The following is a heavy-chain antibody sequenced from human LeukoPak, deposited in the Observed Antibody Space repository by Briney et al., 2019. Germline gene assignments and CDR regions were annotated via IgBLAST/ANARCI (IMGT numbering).Heavy chain of an antibody. J-gene: IGHJ3*02. V-gene: IGHV3-33*01. Sequence: PGGSLRLSCAASGFTFSSYGMHWFRQAPGKGLEWVAVIWYDGSNKYYADSVKGRFTISRDNSKNTLYLQMNSLRAEDTAVYYCARGRLTAPVRTRDAFDIWGQGTMVTVSS. CDR2: IWYDGSNK. D-gene: IGHD4-11*01. CDR3: ARGRLTAPVRTRDAFDI. CDR1: GFTFSSYG.